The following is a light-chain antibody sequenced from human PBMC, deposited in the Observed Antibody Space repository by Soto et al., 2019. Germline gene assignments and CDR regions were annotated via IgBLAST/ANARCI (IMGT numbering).Light chain of an antibody. CDR2: GNT. J-gene: IGLJ7*01. V-gene: IGLV1-40*01. CDR1: SSNIGAGYD. CDR3: QSYDGSHWV. Sequence: QAVVTQPPSVSGAPGQRVTISCTGSSSNIGAGYDVHWYQQIPGTAPKLLIYGNTNRPSGVPDRFSASKSGTSASLAITGLQAEDEADYYCQSYDGSHWVFGGGTQLTVL.